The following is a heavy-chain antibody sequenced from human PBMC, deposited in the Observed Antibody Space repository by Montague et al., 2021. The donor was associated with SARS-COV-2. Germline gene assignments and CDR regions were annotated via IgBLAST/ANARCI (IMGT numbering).Heavy chain of an antibody. Sequence: SETLSLTCTVSGGSLNGYFWSWIRQAPGKTLEWLGYVHFSGITNYNPSLKSRVDISVDTSKSQLSLRLASVTAADTAVYFCARGVSTGTYTFDHWGHGVLVTASS. CDR3: ARGVSTGTYTFDH. D-gene: IGHD1-26*01. CDR1: GGSLNGYF. V-gene: IGHV4-59*01. CDR2: VHFSGIT. J-gene: IGHJ4*01.